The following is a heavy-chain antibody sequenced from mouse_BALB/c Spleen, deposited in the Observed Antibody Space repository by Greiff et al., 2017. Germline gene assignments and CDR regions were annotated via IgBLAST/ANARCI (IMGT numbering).Heavy chain of an antibody. D-gene: IGHD2-10*01. J-gene: IGHJ4*01. V-gene: IGHV1-7*01. CDR1: GYTFTSYW. Sequence: VQLQQSGAELAKPGASVKMSCKASGYTFTSYWMHWVKQRPGQGLEWIGYINPSTGYTEYNQKFKDKATLTADKSSSTAYMQLSSLTSEDSAVYYCARLSYYGNYDGAMDYWGQGTSVTVSS. CDR2: INPSTGYT. CDR3: ARLSYYGNYDGAMDY.